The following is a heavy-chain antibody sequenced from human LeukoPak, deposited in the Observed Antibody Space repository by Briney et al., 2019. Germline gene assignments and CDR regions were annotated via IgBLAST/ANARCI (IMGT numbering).Heavy chain of an antibody. Sequence: SETLSLTCTVSGVSISSYYWTWIRQPPGKGLEWIGYIYYSGSTNYNPSLKSRVTMSVDTSKNQFSLKLSSVTAADTAVYYCVRQLISWGQGTMVTVSS. CDR1: GVSISSYY. V-gene: IGHV4-59*08. J-gene: IGHJ3*01. CDR3: VRQLIS. CDR2: IYYSGST.